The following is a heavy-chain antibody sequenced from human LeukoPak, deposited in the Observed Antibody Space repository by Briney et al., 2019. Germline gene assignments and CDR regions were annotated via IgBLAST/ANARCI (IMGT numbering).Heavy chain of an antibody. J-gene: IGHJ3*02. CDR1: GGSINSSSYY. V-gene: IGHV4-39*01. D-gene: IGHD3-22*01. Sequence: ASETLSLTCTVSGGSINSSSYYWGWIRQPPGKGLEWIGSLYYSGSSCYNPSLKSRVTISVDTSKNQFSLKLSSVTAADTAVYYCARPRSSGYYSGAFDIWGQGTMVTVSS. CDR3: ARPRSSGYYSGAFDI. CDR2: LYYSGSS.